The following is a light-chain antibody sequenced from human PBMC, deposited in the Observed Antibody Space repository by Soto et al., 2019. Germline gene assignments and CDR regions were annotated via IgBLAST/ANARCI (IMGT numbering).Light chain of an antibody. CDR1: QGINAW. V-gene: IGKV1D-12*01. J-gene: IGKJ4*01. Sequence: DIQMPQSPSSVSASLGDRAIITCRASQGINAWLAWYQQKPGKAPILLIYAASRLHSGVPSRFSGSGSGTNFTLTISSLQPEDFATYYCQQASSFPLTFGGGTMVEI. CDR2: AAS. CDR3: QQASSFPLT.